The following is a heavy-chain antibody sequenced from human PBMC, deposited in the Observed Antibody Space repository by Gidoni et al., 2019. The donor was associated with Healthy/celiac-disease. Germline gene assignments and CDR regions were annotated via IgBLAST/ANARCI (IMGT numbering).Heavy chain of an antibody. Sequence: QVQLVESGGGLVKPGGSLRLSWAASGFTFSDYYMSWIRQAPGKGLEWVSYISISSSYTNYADSVKGRFTISRDNAKNSLYLQMNSLRAEDTAVYYCARVGEVLLWFGELSGSPGAFDIWGQGTMVTVSS. V-gene: IGHV3-11*06. CDR1: GFTFSDYY. CDR2: ISISSSYT. J-gene: IGHJ3*02. D-gene: IGHD3-10*01. CDR3: ARVGEVLLWFGELSGSPGAFDI.